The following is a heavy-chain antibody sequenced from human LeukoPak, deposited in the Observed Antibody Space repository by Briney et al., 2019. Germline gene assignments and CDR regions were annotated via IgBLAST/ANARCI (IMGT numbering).Heavy chain of an antibody. CDR1: GFTFRIYG. Sequence: GGSLRLSCAASGFTFRIYGMRWVRQAPGKGLEWVAFIWNDGSNKYYADSVKGRFTISRDNAKNSLYLQMNSLRAEDTAVYYCARPIAARPSYYYYMDVWGKGTTVTVSS. J-gene: IGHJ6*03. CDR2: IWNDGSNK. D-gene: IGHD6-6*01. V-gene: IGHV3-33*03. CDR3: ARPIAARPSYYYYMDV.